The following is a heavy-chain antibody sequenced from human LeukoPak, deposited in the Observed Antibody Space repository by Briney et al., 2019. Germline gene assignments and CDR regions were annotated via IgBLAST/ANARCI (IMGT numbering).Heavy chain of an antibody. CDR2: IYYSGST. D-gene: IGHD3-10*01. CDR3: ASDPGSGNYGMDV. V-gene: IGHV4-39*01. CDR1: GGSISSSSYY. J-gene: IGHJ6*02. Sequence: SETLSFTCTVSGGSISSSSYYWGWIRQPPGKGLEWIGSIYYSGSTYYNPSLKSRVTISVDTSKNQFSLKLSSVTAADTAVYYCASDPGSGNYGMDVWGQGTTVTVSS.